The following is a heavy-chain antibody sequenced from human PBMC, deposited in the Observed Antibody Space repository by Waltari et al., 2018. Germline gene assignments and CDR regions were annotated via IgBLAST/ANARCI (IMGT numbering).Heavy chain of an antibody. Sequence: QLQLQESGPGLVKPSETLSLTCTVSGGPISSSSYYWGWIRQPPGKGLEWIGSVYYSGSTYYNPSLKSRVTISVDTSKNQFSLKLSSVTAADTAVYFCTRCSGTYYSDFDYWGQGTLVIVSS. D-gene: IGHD3-10*02. CDR3: TRCSGTYYSDFDY. CDR2: VYYSGST. CDR1: GGPISSSSYY. J-gene: IGHJ4*02. V-gene: IGHV4-39*01.